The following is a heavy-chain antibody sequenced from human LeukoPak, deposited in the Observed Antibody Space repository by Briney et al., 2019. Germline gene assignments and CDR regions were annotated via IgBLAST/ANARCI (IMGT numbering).Heavy chain of an antibody. J-gene: IGHJ3*02. D-gene: IGHD2-21*02. CDR2: ISGSGGST. V-gene: IGHV3-23*01. CDR1: GFTFSSYA. CDR3: AKALVVVTAISAFDI. Sequence: GGSLRLSCAASGFTFSSYAMSWVRQAPGKGLEWVSAISGSGGSTYYADSAKGRFTISRDNSKNTLYLQMNSLRAEDTAVYYCAKALVVVTAISAFDIWGQGTMVTVSS.